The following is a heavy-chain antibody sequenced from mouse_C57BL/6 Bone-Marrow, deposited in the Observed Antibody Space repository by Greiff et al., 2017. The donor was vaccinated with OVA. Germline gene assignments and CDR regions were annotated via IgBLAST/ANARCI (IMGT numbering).Heavy chain of an antibody. CDR1: GFTFSSYA. CDR3: ARRGDYYGSSVYYTLFAY. V-gene: IGHV5-4*01. Sequence: EVQLVESGGGLVKPGGSLKLSCAASGFTFSSYAMSWVRQTPEKRLEWVATISDGGSYTYYPDNVKGRFTISRDNAKNNLYLQMSHLKSEDTAMYYCARRGDYYGSSVYYTLFAYWGQGTTLTVSA. D-gene: IGHD1-1*01. CDR2: ISDGGSYT. J-gene: IGHJ2*01.